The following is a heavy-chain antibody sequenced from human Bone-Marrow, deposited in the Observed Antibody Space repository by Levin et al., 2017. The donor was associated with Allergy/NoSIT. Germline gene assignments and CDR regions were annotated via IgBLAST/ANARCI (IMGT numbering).Heavy chain of an antibody. V-gene: IGHV4-34*01. CDR3: ARKRLYDILTGYTYPNFDY. Sequence: SQTLSLTCAVYGGSFSGHYWSWIRQPPGKGLEWIGEINHSGSTNYNPSLKSRVSISVDTSKNQFSLRLSSVTAADTAVYYCARKRLYDILTGYTYPNFDYWGQGTLVTVSS. CDR2: INHSGST. CDR1: GGSFSGHY. J-gene: IGHJ4*02. D-gene: IGHD3-9*01.